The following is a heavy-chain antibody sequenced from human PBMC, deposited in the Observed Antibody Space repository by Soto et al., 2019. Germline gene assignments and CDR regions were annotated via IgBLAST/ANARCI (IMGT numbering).Heavy chain of an antibody. V-gene: IGHV4-31*03. CDR2: IYYSGST. D-gene: IGHD2-2*01. J-gene: IGHJ5*02. CDR1: VGSMSSGGYC. CDR3: ARGRVVVPAAVMFNCLDP. Sequence: SGTLALTFTVSVGSMSSGGYCWSGILQHPVRGLEWIGYIYYSGSTYYNPSLGSRVTISVDRSRTQFSLKMSSVTAADTAVHYCARGRVVVPAAVMFNCLDPWGQGALVTVSS.